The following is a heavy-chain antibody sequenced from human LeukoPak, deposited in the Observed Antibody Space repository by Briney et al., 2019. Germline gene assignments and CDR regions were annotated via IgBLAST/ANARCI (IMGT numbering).Heavy chain of an antibody. CDR1: GFTFDDYA. CDR2: ISWNSGSI. V-gene: IGHV3-9*01. Sequence: GGSLRLSCAASGFTFDDYAMHWVRQAPGKGLEWVSGISWNSGSIGYADSVKGRFTISRDNAKNSLYLQMNSLRAEDTAVYYCARAGYYYHSSDYYYSDYWGQGTLVTVSS. J-gene: IGHJ4*02. D-gene: IGHD3-22*01. CDR3: ARAGYYYHSSDYYYSDY.